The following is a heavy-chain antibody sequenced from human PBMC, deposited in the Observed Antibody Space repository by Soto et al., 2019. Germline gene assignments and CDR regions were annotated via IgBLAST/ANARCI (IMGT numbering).Heavy chain of an antibody. CDR2: IYYSGST. D-gene: IGHD3-22*01. CDR3: AREQNYDSSGYSYYYGMDV. J-gene: IGHJ6*02. CDR1: GGSISSSSYY. V-gene: IGHV4-39*07. Sequence: SETLSLTCTVSGGSISSSSYYWGWIRQPPGKGLEWIGSIYYSGSTYYNLSLKSRVTISVDTSKNQFSLKLSSVTAADTAVYYCAREQNYDSSGYSYYYGMDVWGQGTTVTVSS.